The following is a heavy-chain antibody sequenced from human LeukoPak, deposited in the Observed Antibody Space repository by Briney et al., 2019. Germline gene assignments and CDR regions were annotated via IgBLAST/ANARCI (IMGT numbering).Heavy chain of an antibody. V-gene: IGHV3-20*04. D-gene: IGHD6-13*01. CDR3: ARGLAAAGTAY. Sequence: SGGSLRLSCAASGFTFSSYWIHWVRQAPGKGLEWVSGINWNGGSTGYADSVKGRFTISRDNAKNSLYLQMNSLRAEDTALYYCARGLAAAGTAYWGQGTLVTVSS. CDR1: GFTFSSYW. CDR2: INWNGGST. J-gene: IGHJ4*02.